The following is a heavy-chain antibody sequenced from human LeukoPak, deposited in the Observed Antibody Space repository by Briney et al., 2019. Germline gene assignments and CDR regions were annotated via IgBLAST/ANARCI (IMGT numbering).Heavy chain of an antibody. V-gene: IGHV4-34*01. D-gene: IGHD6-13*01. CDR2: INHSGST. Sequence: PSETLSLTCAVYGGSFSGYYWSWIRQPPGKGLEWIGEINHSGSTNYNPSLKSRVTISVDTSKNQFSLKLSSVTAADTAVYYCARGGRTIAGAGKVGLWGQGTLVTVSS. CDR3: ARGGRTIAGAGKVGL. J-gene: IGHJ4*02. CDR1: GGSFSGYY.